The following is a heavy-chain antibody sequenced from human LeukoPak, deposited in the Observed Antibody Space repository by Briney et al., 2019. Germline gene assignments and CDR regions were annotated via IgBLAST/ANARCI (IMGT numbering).Heavy chain of an antibody. CDR2: ISYIGST. CDR1: DHSFSSHY. CDR3: ARDLVTVTKGFDI. Sequence: SETLSLTCAVSDHSFSSHYWTWIRQPPGKGLEWVGYISYIGSTNYNPSLKSRVTISIDTSKNQFSLKLTSVTAADTAVYYCARDLVTVTKGFDIWGQGTMVSVSS. J-gene: IGHJ3*02. D-gene: IGHD4-17*01. V-gene: IGHV4-59*11.